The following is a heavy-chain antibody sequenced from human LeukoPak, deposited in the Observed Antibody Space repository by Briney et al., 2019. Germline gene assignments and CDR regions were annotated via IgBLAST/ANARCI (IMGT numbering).Heavy chain of an antibody. V-gene: IGHV3-33*01. CDR1: GFTFSSYG. CDR3: ARAVVTAIPYNWSDP. D-gene: IGHD2-21*02. Sequence: PGGSLRLSCAASGFTFSSYGMHWVRQAPGKGLEWVAVIWYDGSNKYYADSVKGRFTISRDNSKNTLYLQMNSLRAEDTAVYYCARAVVTAIPYNWSDPWGQGTLVTVSS. CDR2: IWYDGSNK. J-gene: IGHJ5*02.